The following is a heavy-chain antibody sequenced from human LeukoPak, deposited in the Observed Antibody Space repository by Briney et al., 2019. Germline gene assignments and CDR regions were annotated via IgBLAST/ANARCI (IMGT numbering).Heavy chain of an antibody. Sequence: GGSLRLSCAASGFTFSNYGLNWVRQAPGRGLDWVSSISSSGSYIYYAASVEGRFTISRVNAKNSVYLQMNSLRAEDTAVYYCARSIAVALHLDYWGQGTLVTVSS. V-gene: IGHV3-21*01. CDR3: ARSIAVALHLDY. CDR2: ISSSGSYI. CDR1: GFTFSNYG. D-gene: IGHD6-19*01. J-gene: IGHJ4*02.